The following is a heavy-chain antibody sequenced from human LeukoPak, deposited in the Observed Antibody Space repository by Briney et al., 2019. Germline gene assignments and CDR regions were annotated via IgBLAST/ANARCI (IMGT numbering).Heavy chain of an antibody. CDR1: GGSISSYY. D-gene: IGHD3-22*01. Sequence: SETLSLTCTVSGGSISSYYWSWIRQPPGKALEYIGYIDDSGSTNYNPSLKSPLTNSLDTSKNQFSMRLTSVNAADTAVYYSATYDNYHSSDLRPGGFHIWGQGTMVTVSS. CDR3: ATYDNYHSSDLRPGGFHI. V-gene: IGHV4-59*01. CDR2: IDDSGST. J-gene: IGHJ3*02.